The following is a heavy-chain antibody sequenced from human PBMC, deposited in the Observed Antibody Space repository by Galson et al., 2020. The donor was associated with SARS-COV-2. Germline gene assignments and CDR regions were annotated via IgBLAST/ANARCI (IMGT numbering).Heavy chain of an antibody. CDR3: ARVASAAGISGGFDY. V-gene: IGHV4-34*01. Sequence: SETLSLTCAVSGASLSGYYWNWIRQPPEKGLEWIGEINQSGNTNYNPSLRSRVTISVDTSKNQFSLKLTSETAADTAFYYCARVASAAGISGGFDYWGQGALVTVSS. J-gene: IGHJ4*02. CDR2: INQSGNT. D-gene: IGHD6-13*01. CDR1: GASLSGYY.